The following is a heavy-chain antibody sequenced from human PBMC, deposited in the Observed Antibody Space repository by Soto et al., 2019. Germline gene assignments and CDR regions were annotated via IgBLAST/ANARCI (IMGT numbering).Heavy chain of an antibody. CDR1: GGSFSGYF. Sequence: QLHQQQWGAGLLKPSETLSLTCAVYGGSFSGYFWNWIRQSPGKGLAWIGTVNHNGRNNYNPSLKSRVTTSLDMSKNQISLKLTSVTAADTAVYYCARGGSSDWQVAFDFGGQGTMVTVSS. CDR3: ARGGSSDWQVAFDF. J-gene: IGHJ3*01. CDR2: VNHNGRN. D-gene: IGHD6-19*01. V-gene: IGHV4-34*01.